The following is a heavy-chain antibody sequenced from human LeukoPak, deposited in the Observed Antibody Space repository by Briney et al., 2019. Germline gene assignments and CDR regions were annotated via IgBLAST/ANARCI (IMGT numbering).Heavy chain of an antibody. CDR3: AELGITRIGGV. J-gene: IGHJ6*04. D-gene: IGHD3-10*02. V-gene: IGHV3-9*01. Sequence: QPGGSLRLSCAASGFTFDDYAMHSVRQAPGKGLEWVSGISWNSGSIGYADSVKGRFTISRDNAKNSLYLQMNSLRAEDTAVYYCAELGITRIGGVWGEGTTVTISS. CDR2: ISWNSGSI. CDR1: GFTFDDYA.